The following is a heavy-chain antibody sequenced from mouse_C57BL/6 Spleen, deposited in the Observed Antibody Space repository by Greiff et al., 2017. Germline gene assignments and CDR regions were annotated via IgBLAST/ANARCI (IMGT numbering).Heavy chain of an antibody. J-gene: IGHJ4*01. V-gene: IGHV1-18*01. CDR1: GYTFTDYN. D-gene: IGHD2-5*01. Sequence: EVHLVESGPELVKPGASVKIPCKASGYTFTDYNMDWVKQSHGKSLEWIGDINPNNGGTIYNQKFKGKATLTVDKSSSTAYMELRSLTSEDTAVFYCARSPYSNYDGYAMDYWGQGTSVTVAS. CDR2: INPNNGGT. CDR3: ARSPYSNYDGYAMDY.